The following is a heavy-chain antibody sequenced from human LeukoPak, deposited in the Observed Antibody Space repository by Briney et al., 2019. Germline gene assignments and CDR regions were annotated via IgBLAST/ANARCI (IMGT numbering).Heavy chain of an antibody. CDR2: IRSSGTAT. J-gene: IGHJ4*02. Sequence: PGRSLRLSCAASGFTFRSYEMNGVPRAPGKGREGGSYIRSSGTATYYADAFEGRVTVSRDNAKNSLYLQMNSLRPEATAVYYCARGHVPDYWGQGTLVIVS. V-gene: IGHV3-48*03. CDR3: ARGHVPDY. CDR1: GFTFRSYE.